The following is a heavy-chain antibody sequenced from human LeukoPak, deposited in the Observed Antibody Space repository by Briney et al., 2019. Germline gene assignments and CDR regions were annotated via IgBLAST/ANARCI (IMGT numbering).Heavy chain of an antibody. Sequence: GGSLRLSCAASGFTVSSNYMSWVRQAPGKGLEWVSAISGSGGSTYYADSVKGRFTISRDNSKNTLYLQMNSLRAGDTAVYYCAKVARPQPFDYWGQGTLVTVSS. D-gene: IGHD6-6*01. V-gene: IGHV3-23*01. CDR3: AKVARPQPFDY. J-gene: IGHJ4*02. CDR1: GFTVSSNY. CDR2: ISGSGGST.